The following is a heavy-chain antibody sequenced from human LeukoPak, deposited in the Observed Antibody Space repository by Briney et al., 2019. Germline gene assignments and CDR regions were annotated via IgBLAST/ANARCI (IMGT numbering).Heavy chain of an antibody. CDR2: ISSRSSRT. Sequence: GGSLRLSCAASGFTFSSYNMNWVRQAPGKGLEWISYISSRSSRTYYADSVKGRFTISRDNAKTSVYLQMNSLRAEDTAVYYCAKAGSGYNFGGFVWGQGTLVTVSS. CDR1: GFTFSSYN. D-gene: IGHD5-18*01. J-gene: IGHJ4*02. V-gene: IGHV3-48*01. CDR3: AKAGSGYNFGGFV.